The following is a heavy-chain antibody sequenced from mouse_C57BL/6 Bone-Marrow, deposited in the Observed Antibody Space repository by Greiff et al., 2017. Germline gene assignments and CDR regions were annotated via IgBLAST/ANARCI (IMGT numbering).Heavy chain of an antibody. CDR2: IYPGNSDT. CDR1: GYTFTSYW. D-gene: IGHD2-3*01. CDR3: TRSRLLGYAMDY. J-gene: IGHJ4*01. Sequence: VQLQQSGTVLARPGASVKMSCKTSGYTFTSYWMHWVKQRPGQGLEWIGAIYPGNSDTSYNQKFKGKAKLTAVTSASTAYMELSSLTNEDSAVYYCTRSRLLGYAMDYWGQGTSVTVSS. V-gene: IGHV1-5*01.